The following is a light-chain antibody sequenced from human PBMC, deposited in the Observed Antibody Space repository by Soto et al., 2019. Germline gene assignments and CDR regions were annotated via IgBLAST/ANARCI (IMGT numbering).Light chain of an antibody. CDR2: SAS. Sequence: EIVMTQSPATLSVSPGERATLSCRASQSVSTNLAWYQQKPGQAPRLLIHSASTRATGIPARFSGAGSGTEFTLAIGSLQSEDFAVYYCQQYDDWPTTFGQGTKVDIK. J-gene: IGKJ1*01. CDR1: QSVSTN. CDR3: QQYDDWPTT. V-gene: IGKV3-15*01.